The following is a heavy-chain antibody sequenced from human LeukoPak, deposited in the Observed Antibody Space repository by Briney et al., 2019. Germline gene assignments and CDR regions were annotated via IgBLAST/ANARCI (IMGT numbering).Heavy chain of an antibody. CDR3: AKDGGPSYCSSTSCYYYYYMDV. J-gene: IGHJ6*03. D-gene: IGHD2-2*01. Sequence: GGSLRLSCAASGFTFSSYGMHWVRQAPGKGLEWVAFIRYDGSNKYYADSVKGRFTISGDNSKNTLYLQMNSLRAEDTAVYYCAKDGGPSYCSSTSCYYYYYMDVWGKGTTVTVSS. CDR2: IRYDGSNK. CDR1: GFTFSSYG. V-gene: IGHV3-30*02.